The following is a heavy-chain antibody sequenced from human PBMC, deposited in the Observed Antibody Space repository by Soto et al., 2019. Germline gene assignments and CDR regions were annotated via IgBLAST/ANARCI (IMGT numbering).Heavy chain of an antibody. CDR3: TPEVVPAAAVFDP. Sequence: EVQLVESGGGLVKPGGSLRLSCAASGFTFSNAWMSWVRQAPGKGLEWVGRIKSKTDGGTTDYAATVKGRFTISRDDSKNTLYLQMNSLKTEDTAVYYCTPEVVPAAAVFDPWGQGTLVTVSS. D-gene: IGHD2-2*01. CDR2: IKSKTDGGTT. J-gene: IGHJ5*02. CDR1: GFTFSNAW. V-gene: IGHV3-15*01.